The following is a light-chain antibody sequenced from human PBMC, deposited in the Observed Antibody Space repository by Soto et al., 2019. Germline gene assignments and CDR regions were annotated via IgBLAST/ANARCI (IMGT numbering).Light chain of an antibody. CDR2: EVN. V-gene: IGLV2-23*02. CDR1: GRDVGAYNL. J-gene: IGLJ1*01. CDR3: CSYAGTVAYV. Sequence: QPGSLAWAPGEAVTLSLAGTGRDVGAYNLVSWYQQHPGKAPKLIICEVNTRPSGISNRFSGSKSGDTASLTISGLQAEDEADYFCCSYAGTVAYVFGTGTKVTVL.